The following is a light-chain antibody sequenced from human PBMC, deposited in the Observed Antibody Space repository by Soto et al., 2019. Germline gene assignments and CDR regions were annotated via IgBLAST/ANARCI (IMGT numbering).Light chain of an antibody. V-gene: IGKV3-15*01. CDR3: QHYSNWPPYT. CDR1: QSVSSN. Sequence: EIVMTQSPVTLSVSPGERATLSCRASQSVSSNLAWYQQKAGQAPRLLIYGASTRATGIPARFGGSGSGTEFTLTINSLQSEDFAIYYCQHYSNWPPYTFGQGTKLEIK. CDR2: GAS. J-gene: IGKJ2*01.